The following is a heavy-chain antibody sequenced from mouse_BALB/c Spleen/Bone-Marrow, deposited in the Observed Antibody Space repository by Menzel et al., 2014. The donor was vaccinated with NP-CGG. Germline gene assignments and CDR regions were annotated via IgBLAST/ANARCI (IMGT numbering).Heavy chain of an antibody. CDR2: IRLKSNNYAI. V-gene: IGHV6-6*02. Sequence: EVKLMESGGGLVQPGGSMKLSCVASGFTLSNYWMNWVRQSPEKGLEWVAEIRLKSNNYAINYAESVKGRFTISRDDSKSSVYLQMNNLRVEDIGIYYCTRPNFAMDYWGQGTSVTVSS. CDR3: TRPNFAMDY. CDR1: GFTLSNYW. J-gene: IGHJ4*01.